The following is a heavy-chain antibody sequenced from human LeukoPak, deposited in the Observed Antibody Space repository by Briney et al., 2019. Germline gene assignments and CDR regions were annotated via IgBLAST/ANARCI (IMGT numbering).Heavy chain of an antibody. D-gene: IGHD5-24*01. Sequence: SVKVSCKASGGTFSSYAISWVRQAPGQGLEWMGGIIPIFGTANYAQRFQGRVTITTDESTSTAYMELSSLRSEDTAVYYCARTATIGYYFDYWDQGTLVTVSS. CDR2: IIPIFGTA. J-gene: IGHJ4*02. CDR1: GGTFSSYA. CDR3: ARTATIGYYFDY. V-gene: IGHV1-69*05.